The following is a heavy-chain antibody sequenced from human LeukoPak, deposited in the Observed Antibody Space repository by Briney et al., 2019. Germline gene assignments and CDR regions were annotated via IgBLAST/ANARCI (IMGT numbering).Heavy chain of an antibody. V-gene: IGHV4-39*07. J-gene: IGHJ4*02. CDR3: ASNYGSGSYPLPSMVY. CDR1: GGSISSSSYY. CDR2: IYYSGST. D-gene: IGHD3-10*01. Sequence: PSETLSLTCTVSGGSISSSSYYWGWIRQPPGKGLEWVGSIYYSGSTYYNPSLKSRVTISVDTSKNQFSLKLSSVTAADTAVYYCASNYGSGSYPLPSMVYWGQGTLVTVSS.